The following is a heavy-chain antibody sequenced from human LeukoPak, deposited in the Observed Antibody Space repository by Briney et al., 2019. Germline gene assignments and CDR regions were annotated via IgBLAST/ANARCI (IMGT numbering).Heavy chain of an antibody. CDR1: GGSISSYY. D-gene: IGHD4-11*01. J-gene: IGHJ5*02. CDR2: IYYSGST. CDR3: VRSYRYNWFDP. Sequence: SETLSLTCTVSGGSISSYYWSWIRQPPGKGLEWIGYIYYSGSTNYNPSLKSRVTMSVDTSKNQFFLKVNSVTAADTAVYYRVRSYRYNWFDPWGQGTPVTVSS. V-gene: IGHV4-59*12.